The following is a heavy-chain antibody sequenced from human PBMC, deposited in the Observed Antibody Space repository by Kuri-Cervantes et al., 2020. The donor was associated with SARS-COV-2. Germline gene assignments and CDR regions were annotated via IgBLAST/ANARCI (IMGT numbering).Heavy chain of an antibody. CDR2: MNPNSGNT. Sequence: ASVKVSCKASGYTFTSYDINWVRQATGQGLEWMGWMNPNSGNTGYAQKFQGRVTITRNTSISTAYMELSILRSEDTAVYYCAREGRKLGDAFDIWGQGTMVTVSS. CDR3: AREGRKLGDAFDI. D-gene: IGHD3-10*01. CDR1: GYTFTSYD. J-gene: IGHJ3*02. V-gene: IGHV1-8*03.